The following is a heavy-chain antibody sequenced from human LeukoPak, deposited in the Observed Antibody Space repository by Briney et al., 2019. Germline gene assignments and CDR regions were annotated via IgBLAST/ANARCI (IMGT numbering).Heavy chain of an antibody. V-gene: IGHV3-23*01. Sequence: GGSLRLSCAASGFTFSNAWMSWVRQAPGKGLEWVSSISTSDGTTYYADSVKGRFTISRDNSKNTLYLQMNSLRAEDAAIYYCAKGRTGFSYGYGIDYWGQGTLVTVSS. D-gene: IGHD5-18*01. CDR1: GFTFSNAW. J-gene: IGHJ4*02. CDR2: ISTSDGTT. CDR3: AKGRTGFSYGYGIDY.